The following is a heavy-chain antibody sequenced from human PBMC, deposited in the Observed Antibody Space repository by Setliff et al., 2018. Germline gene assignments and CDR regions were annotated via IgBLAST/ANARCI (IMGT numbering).Heavy chain of an antibody. D-gene: IGHD2-15*01. J-gene: IGHJ5*02. Sequence: APVKVSCKASGYTFTSYDINWVRQATGQGLEWMGWMNPNSGNTGYAQKFQGRVTMTRNTSISTAYMELSSLRSEDTAVYYCARRLISGGSLGPWGQGTLVTVSS. V-gene: IGHV1-8*01. CDR2: MNPNSGNT. CDR3: ARRLISGGSLGP. CDR1: GYTFTSYD.